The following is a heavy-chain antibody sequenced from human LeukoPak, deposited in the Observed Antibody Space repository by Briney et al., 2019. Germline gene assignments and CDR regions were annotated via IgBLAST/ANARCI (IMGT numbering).Heavy chain of an antibody. Sequence: PGGSLRLSCAASGFTFSSYSMNWVRQAPGKGLELVSYISSSSTTIYYADSVKGRFTISRDNAKNSLYLQMNSLRDEDTAVYYCARDKYRVTTDSFVYWGQGTLVTVSS. J-gene: IGHJ4*02. D-gene: IGHD3-3*01. CDR1: GFTFSSYS. CDR2: ISSSSTTI. CDR3: ARDKYRVTTDSFVY. V-gene: IGHV3-48*02.